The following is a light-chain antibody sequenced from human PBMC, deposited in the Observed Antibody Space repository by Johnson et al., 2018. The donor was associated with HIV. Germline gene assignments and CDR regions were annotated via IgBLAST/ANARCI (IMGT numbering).Light chain of an antibody. CDR3: GTGDSSLSAGGV. J-gene: IGLJ1*01. CDR1: RSNIGDNF. CDR2: DNS. Sequence: QSILTQPPSVSAAPGQKVTISCSGNRSNIGDNFVSWYQHLPGTAPKLLVYDNSKRPSGIPDRFSATKSGTSATLGITGLQTGDEADYYCGTGDSSLSAGGVFGTGTKVTVL. V-gene: IGLV1-51*01.